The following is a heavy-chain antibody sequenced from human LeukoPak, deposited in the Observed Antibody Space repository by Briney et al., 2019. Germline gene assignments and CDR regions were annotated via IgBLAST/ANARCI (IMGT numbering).Heavy chain of an antibody. CDR1: GGTFSSYA. D-gene: IGHD5-24*01. CDR3: ARAQRDGYNCFDY. V-gene: IGHV1-69*13. Sequence: SVKVSCKASGGTFSSYAISWVRQAPGQGLEWMGGIIPIFGTANYAQKFQGRVTITADESTSTAYMELSSLRSEDTAVYYCARAQRDGYNCFDYWGQGTLVTVSS. CDR2: IIPIFGTA. J-gene: IGHJ4*02.